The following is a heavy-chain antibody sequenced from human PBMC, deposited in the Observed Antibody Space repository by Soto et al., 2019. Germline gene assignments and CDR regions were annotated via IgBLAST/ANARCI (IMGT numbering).Heavy chain of an antibody. V-gene: IGHV3-74*01. D-gene: IGHD4-17*01. J-gene: IGHJ5*01. CDR3: AKEGECGDYAGENWFDS. CDR2: INSEGSHT. CDR1: GFTFFAYW. Sequence: EVQLVESGGGLVQPGGSLRLSCAASGFTFFAYWIHWVRQVPGKGLVWVSRINSEGSHTSYADSVRGRFTIARDNSKNTVNLQMNSLTAEDTAVYYCAKEGECGDYAGENWFDSWGQGSLVTVSS.